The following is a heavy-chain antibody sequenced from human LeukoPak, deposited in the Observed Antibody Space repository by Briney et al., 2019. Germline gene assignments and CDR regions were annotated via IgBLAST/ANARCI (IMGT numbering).Heavy chain of an antibody. CDR2: IYITGST. CDR1: GGSIINYY. D-gene: IGHD3-22*01. J-gene: IGHJ6*03. Sequence: SETLSLTCSVAGGSIINYYWSWIRQSAGTGLEWVVRIYITGSTTYNPSLQSRLSMSVDTSKNQFSLRLRSVSAADTAVYYCARLKYYDSTGYSPGYYMDVWGKGITVTVSS. CDR3: ARLKYYDSTGYSPGYYMDV. V-gene: IGHV4-4*07.